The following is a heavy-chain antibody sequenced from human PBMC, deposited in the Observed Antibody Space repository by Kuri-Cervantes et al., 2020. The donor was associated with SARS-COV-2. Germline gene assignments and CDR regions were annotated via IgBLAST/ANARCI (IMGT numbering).Heavy chain of an antibody. J-gene: IGHJ6*02. D-gene: IGHD6-6*01. CDR2: INPNSGGT. Sequence: ASVKVSCKASGYTFTGYYMHWVRQAPGQGLEWMGWINPNSGGTNYAQKLQGRVTMTTDTSTSTAYMELRSLRPDDTAVYYCARDLWSSSSYYYGMDVWGQGTTVTVSS. V-gene: IGHV1-2*02. CDR3: ARDLWSSSSYYYGMDV. CDR1: GYTFTGYY.